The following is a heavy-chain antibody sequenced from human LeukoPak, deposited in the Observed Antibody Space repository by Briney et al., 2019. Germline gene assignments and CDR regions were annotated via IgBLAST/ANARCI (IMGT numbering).Heavy chain of an antibody. D-gene: IGHD3-3*01. J-gene: IGHJ5*02. CDR3: ARGEGEYDFWSGYYNWFDP. CDR2: IYYSGST. V-gene: IGHV4-59*12. Sequence: SETLSLTCTVSGGSISSYYWSWIRQPPGKGLEWIGYIYYSGSTNYNPSLKSRVTISVDTSKNQFSLKLSSVTAADTAVYYCARGEGEYDFWSGYYNWFDPWGQGTLVTVSS. CDR1: GGSISSYY.